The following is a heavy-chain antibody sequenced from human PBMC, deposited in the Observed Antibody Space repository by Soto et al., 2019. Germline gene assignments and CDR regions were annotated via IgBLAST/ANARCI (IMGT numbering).Heavy chain of an antibody. D-gene: IGHD3-16*01. J-gene: IGHJ3*01. CDR3: ATGAFGGRQQLVRNAFDF. CDR2: IAPMFDIS. Sequence: QVQLVHSGAEVKKPGSSVRVSCKASGGTFDSYTISWVRQAAGQGLEWVGRIAPMFDISKYAPKFQGRGTITADKSTSNAYMDLSGLTSEDTAVYYCATGAFGGRQQLVRNAFDFCGQGTIGTVSS. V-gene: IGHV1-69*02. CDR1: GGTFDSYT.